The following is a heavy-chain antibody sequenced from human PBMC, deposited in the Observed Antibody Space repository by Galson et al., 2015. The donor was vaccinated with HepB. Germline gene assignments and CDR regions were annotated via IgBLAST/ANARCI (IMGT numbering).Heavy chain of an antibody. J-gene: IGHJ5*02. CDR2: INPSGGST. Sequence: SVKVSCKASGYTFTSYYMHWVRRAPGQGLEWMGIINPSGGSTSYAQKFQGRVTMTRDTSTSTVYMELSSLRSEDTAVYYCARDLDVVVPAAPGYDNWFDPWGQGTLVTVSS. V-gene: IGHV1-46*03. CDR1: GYTFTSYY. D-gene: IGHD2-2*01. CDR3: ARDLDVVVPAAPGYDNWFDP.